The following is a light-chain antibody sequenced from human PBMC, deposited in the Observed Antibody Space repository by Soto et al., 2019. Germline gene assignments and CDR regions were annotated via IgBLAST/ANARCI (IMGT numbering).Light chain of an antibody. V-gene: IGLV1-47*01. Sequence: QSVLNQPPSASGTPGQRVTISCSGSSSNIGSNYVYWYQQLPGTAPKLLIYRNNQRPSGVPDRFSGSKSGTSASLAISGLRSEDEADYYCAAWDDSLSGYVFGTGTKLTV. CDR3: AAWDDSLSGYV. CDR2: RNN. CDR1: SSNIGSNY. J-gene: IGLJ1*01.